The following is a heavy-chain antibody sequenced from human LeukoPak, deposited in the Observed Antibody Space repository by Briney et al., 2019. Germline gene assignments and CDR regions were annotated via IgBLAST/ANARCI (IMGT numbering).Heavy chain of an antibody. CDR1: GYTFTGYY. Sequence: ASVKVSCKASGYTFTGYYMHWVRQAPGQGLEWMGWINPNSGGTNYVQKFQGRVTMTRDTSISTAYMELSRLRSDDTAVYYCAREGKWGLPEHDAFDIWGQGTMVTVSS. D-gene: IGHD1-26*01. CDR3: AREGKWGLPEHDAFDI. J-gene: IGHJ3*02. CDR2: INPNSGGT. V-gene: IGHV1-2*02.